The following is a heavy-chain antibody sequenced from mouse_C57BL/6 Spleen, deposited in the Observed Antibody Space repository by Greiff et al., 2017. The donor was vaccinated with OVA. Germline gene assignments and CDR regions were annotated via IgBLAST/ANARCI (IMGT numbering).Heavy chain of an antibody. CDR1: GYSITSGYY. V-gene: IGHV3-6*01. J-gene: IGHJ3*01. CDR3: AREGDYYGSSPWFAY. D-gene: IGHD1-1*01. CDR2: ISYDGSN. Sequence: ESGPGLVKPSQSLSLTCSVTGYSITSGYYWNWIRQFPGNKLEWMGYISYDGSNNYNPSLKNRISITRDTSKNQFFLKLNSVTTEDTATYYCAREGDYYGSSPWFAYWGQGTLVTVSA.